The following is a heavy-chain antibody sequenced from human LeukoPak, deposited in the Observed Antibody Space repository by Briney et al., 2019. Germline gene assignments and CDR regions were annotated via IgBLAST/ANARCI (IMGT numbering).Heavy chain of an antibody. CDR2: ICTAGDP. CDR3: ARGGYCSGGSCYPGGWYFDL. D-gene: IGHD2-15*01. CDR1: GFTFSSYD. V-gene: IGHV3-13*05. J-gene: IGHJ2*01. Sequence: GGSLRLSCAASGFTFSSYDMHWVRQATGKGLEWVSAICTAGDPYYPGSVKGRFTISRENAKNSLYLQMNSLRAGDTAVYYCARGGYCSGGSCYPGGWYFDLWGRGTLVTVSS.